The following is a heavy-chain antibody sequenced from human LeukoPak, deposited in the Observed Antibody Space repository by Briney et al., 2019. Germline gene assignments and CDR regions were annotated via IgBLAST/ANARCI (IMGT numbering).Heavy chain of an antibody. CDR2: IYYSGST. V-gene: IGHV4-59*08. CDR3: ARHGSAPLYYYDSSGYGGDAFDI. J-gene: IGHJ3*02. D-gene: IGHD3-22*01. CDR1: GGSISCCY. Sequence: SETLSLTCTVSGGSISCCYWSWIRQPPGKGLEWIGYIYYSGSTNYNPSLKSRVTISVDTSKNQFSLKLSSVTAADTAVYYCARHGSAPLYYYDSSGYGGDAFDIWGQGTMVTVSS.